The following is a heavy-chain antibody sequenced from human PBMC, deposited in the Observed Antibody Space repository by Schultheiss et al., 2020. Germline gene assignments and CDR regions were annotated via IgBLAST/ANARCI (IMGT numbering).Heavy chain of an antibody. D-gene: IGHD3-16*01. Sequence: GGSLRLSCSASGFTFSNYAMHWVRQAPGKGLEWVGRIKSKTDGGTTDYAAPVKGRFTISRDNSKNTLYLQMNSLRAEDTAVYYCAKDRGGYYSYGMDVWGQGTTVTVSS. CDR2: IKSKTDGGTT. CDR1: GFTFSNYA. V-gene: IGHV3-15*01. CDR3: AKDRGGYYSYGMDV. J-gene: IGHJ6*02.